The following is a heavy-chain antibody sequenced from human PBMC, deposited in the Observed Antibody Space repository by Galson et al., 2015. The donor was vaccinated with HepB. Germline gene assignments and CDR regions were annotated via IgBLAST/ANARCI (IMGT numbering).Heavy chain of an antibody. D-gene: IGHD6-19*01. Sequence: SVKVSCKASGYTFTSYGISWVRQAPGQGLEWMGWISAYNGNTNYAQKLQGRVTMTTDTSTSTAYMELRSLRSDDTAVYYCARDGASPYSSGWGYDYWGQGTLVTVSS. V-gene: IGHV1-18*04. CDR1: GYTFTSYG. CDR2: ISAYNGNT. CDR3: ARDGASPYSSGWGYDY. J-gene: IGHJ4*02.